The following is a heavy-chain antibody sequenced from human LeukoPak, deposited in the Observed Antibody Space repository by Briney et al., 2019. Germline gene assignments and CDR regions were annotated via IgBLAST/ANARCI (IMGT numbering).Heavy chain of an antibody. J-gene: IGHJ4*02. CDR1: GFTVSSNY. CDR2: IYSGGNT. Sequence: PGGSLRLSCAASGFTVSSNYMSWVRQAPGRGLEWVSVIYSGGNTYYADSVKGRFTISRDNSKNTLYLQMNSLRAEDTAVYYCARDRRALVSGTAPYDYWGQGTLVTVSS. CDR3: ARDRRALVSGTAPYDY. V-gene: IGHV3-66*01. D-gene: IGHD3-10*01.